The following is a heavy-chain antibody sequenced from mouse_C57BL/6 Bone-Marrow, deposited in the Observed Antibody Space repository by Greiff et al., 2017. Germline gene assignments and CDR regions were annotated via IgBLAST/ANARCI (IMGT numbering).Heavy chain of an antibody. Sequence: VQLQQPGAELVKPGASVKMSCKASGYTFTSYWITWVKQRPGQGLEWIGDIYPGSGSTNYNEKFKSKATLTVDTSSSTAYMQLSSLTSEDSAVYDCARRGLGRYYFDYWGQGTTLTVSS. CDR2: IYPGSGST. CDR1: GYTFTSYW. V-gene: IGHV1-55*01. CDR3: ARRGLGRYYFDY. J-gene: IGHJ2*01. D-gene: IGHD4-1*01.